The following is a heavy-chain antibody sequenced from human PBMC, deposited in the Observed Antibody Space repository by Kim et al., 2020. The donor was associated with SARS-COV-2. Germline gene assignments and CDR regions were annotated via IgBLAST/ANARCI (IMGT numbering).Heavy chain of an antibody. Sequence: GGSLRLSCAASGFTFSSYSMNWVRQAPGKGLEWVSSISSSSSYIYYADSVKGRFTISRDNAKNSLYLQMNSLRAEDTAVYYCARAEEYYDSSSYYHWGQGSPVTASS. V-gene: IGHV3-21*01. CDR1: GFTFSSYS. CDR3: ARAEEYYDSSSYYH. D-gene: IGHD3-22*01. J-gene: IGHJ5*02. CDR2: ISSSSSYI.